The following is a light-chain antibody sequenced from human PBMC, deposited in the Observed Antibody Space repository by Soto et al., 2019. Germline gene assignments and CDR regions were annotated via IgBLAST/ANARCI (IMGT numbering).Light chain of an antibody. CDR1: QSVLDSSNNKKY. CDR3: QQHYSSPRT. J-gene: IGKJ3*01. Sequence: DIVMTQSPDSLAVSLGERATINCKSSQSVLDSSNNKKYLAWYQQKPGQPPKLLIYWASTRESGVPDRISGSGSGTDFTLTISSLQAEDVAVYYCQQHYSSPRTFGPGTKVDI. V-gene: IGKV4-1*01. CDR2: WAS.